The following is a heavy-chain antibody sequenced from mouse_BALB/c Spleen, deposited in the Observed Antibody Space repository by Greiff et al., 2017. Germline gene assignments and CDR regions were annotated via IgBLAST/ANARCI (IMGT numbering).Heavy chain of an antibody. J-gene: IGHJ4*01. CDR2: ISSGSSTI. D-gene: IGHD2-4*01. CDR3: ARFAMTTTRAMDY. Sequence: EVKVVESGGGLVQPGGSRKLSCAASGFTFSSFGMHWVRQAPEKGLEWVAYISSGSSTIYYADTVKGRFTISRDNPKNTLFLQMTSLRSEDTAMYYCARFAMTTTRAMDYWGQGTSVTVSS. CDR1: GFTFSSFG. V-gene: IGHV5-17*02.